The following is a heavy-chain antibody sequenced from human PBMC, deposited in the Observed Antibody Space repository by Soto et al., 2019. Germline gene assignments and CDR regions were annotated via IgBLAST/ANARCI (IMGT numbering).Heavy chain of an antibody. J-gene: IGHJ4*02. CDR3: ARQAVAGTLTQYYFDY. CDR1: GFTFSSYS. CDR2: ISSSSSTI. Sequence: GGSLRLSCAASGFTFSSYSRNWVRQAPGKGLEWVSYISSSSSTIYYADSVKGRFTISRDNAKNSLYLQMNSLRAEDTAVYYCARQAVAGTLTQYYFDYWGQGTLFTVSS. D-gene: IGHD6-19*01. V-gene: IGHV3-48*01.